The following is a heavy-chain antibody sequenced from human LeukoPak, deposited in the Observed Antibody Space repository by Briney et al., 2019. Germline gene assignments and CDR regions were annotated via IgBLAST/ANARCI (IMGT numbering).Heavy chain of an antibody. V-gene: IGHV4-61*02. J-gene: IGHJ4*02. Sequence: PSQTLSLTCTVSGGSISSGSYFGSWIRQPARKGLEWIGRIYTSGSTNYNPSLKSQVTISVDTSKNQFSLKLSSVTAADTAVYYCAREPFPRYCSSTSCYWNYFDYWGQGTLVTVSS. CDR1: GGSISSGSYF. D-gene: IGHD2-2*01. CDR3: AREPFPRYCSSTSCYWNYFDY. CDR2: IYTSGST.